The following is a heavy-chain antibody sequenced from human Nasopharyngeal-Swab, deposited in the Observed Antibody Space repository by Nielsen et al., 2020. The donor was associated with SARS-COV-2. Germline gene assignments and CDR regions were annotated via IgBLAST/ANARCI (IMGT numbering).Heavy chain of an antibody. CDR2: IWYDGSNK. V-gene: IGHV3-33*01. CDR1: GFTFSSYG. Sequence: GESLKISCAASGFTFSSYGMHWVRQAPGKGLEWVAVIWYDGSNKYYADSVKGRFTISTDNSKNTLYLQMNSLRAEDTAVYYCARSRREKLLWLGRSYYYGMDVWGQGTTVTVSS. J-gene: IGHJ6*02. D-gene: IGHD2-2*01. CDR3: ARSRREKLLWLGRSYYYGMDV.